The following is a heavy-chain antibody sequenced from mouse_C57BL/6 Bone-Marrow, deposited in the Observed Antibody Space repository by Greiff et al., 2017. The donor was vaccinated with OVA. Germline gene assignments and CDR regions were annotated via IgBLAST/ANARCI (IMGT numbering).Heavy chain of an antibody. J-gene: IGHJ2*01. Sequence: QVQLQQSGPELVKPGASVKLSCKASGSTFTSYDINWVKQRPGQGLEWIGWIYPRDGSTKYNEKFKGKATLTVATTSSTAYMELHSLTSEDSAVYFCAIGETGWGQGTTLTVSS. CDR1: GSTFTSYD. CDR3: AIGETG. CDR2: IYPRDGST. V-gene: IGHV1-85*01. D-gene: IGHD3-3*01.